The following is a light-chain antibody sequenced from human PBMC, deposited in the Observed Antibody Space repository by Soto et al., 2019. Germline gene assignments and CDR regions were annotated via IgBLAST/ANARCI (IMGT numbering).Light chain of an antibody. CDR1: SGHSTYV. CDR3: QTWGTGIYV. V-gene: IGLV4-69*02. J-gene: IGLJ1*01. Sequence: QPVLTQSPSASASLGASVKLTCTLSSGHSTYVIAWHQQQPEKGPRYLMKLNSDGSHSKGDGIPDRFSGSSSGAERYLTISSLQSEDEADYYCQTWGTGIYVFGTGTQLTVL. CDR2: LNSDGSH.